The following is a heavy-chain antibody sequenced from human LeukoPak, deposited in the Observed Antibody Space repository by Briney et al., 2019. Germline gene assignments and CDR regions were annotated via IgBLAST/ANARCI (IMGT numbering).Heavy chain of an antibody. V-gene: IGHV1-46*01. Sequence: ASVKVSCKTSGYTFIEYYLHWVRQTPGQAFEYMGIVNPAGGSTSYHHNFQGRVTMTREAPTTTIYMELRNLTSDDTAVYYCARGQLGPTSAPFDSWGQGTLSLSPQ. J-gene: IGHJ4*02. D-gene: IGHD6-13*01. CDR3: ARGQLGPTSAPFDS. CDR2: VNPAGGST. CDR1: GYTFIEYY.